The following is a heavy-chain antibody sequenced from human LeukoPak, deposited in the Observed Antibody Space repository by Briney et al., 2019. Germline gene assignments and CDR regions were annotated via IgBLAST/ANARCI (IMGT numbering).Heavy chain of an antibody. V-gene: IGHV3-33*08. J-gene: IGHJ6*02. CDR2: IWYDGSNK. CDR1: GFTFSSYA. Sequence: PGRSLRLSCAASGFTFSSYAMHWVRQAPGKGLEWVAVIWYDGSNKYYADSVKGRFTISRDNSKNTLYLQMNSLRAEDTAVYYCARDLYYYYGMDVWGQGTTVTVSS. CDR3: ARDLYYYYGMDV.